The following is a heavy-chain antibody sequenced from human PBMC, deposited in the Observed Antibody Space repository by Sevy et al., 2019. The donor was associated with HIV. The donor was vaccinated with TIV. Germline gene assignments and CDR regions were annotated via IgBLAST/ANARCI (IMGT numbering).Heavy chain of an antibody. CDR3: ARRYFDV. CDR1: RFTFHTYW. J-gene: IGHJ4*02. CDR2: IRQDGNEI. D-gene: IGHD3-16*02. Sequence: GGSLRLSCAASRFTFHTYWMQWVCQAPGKGLEWVANIRQDGNEIYYADSVKGRFTISRDNAMQSLYLEMNNLRVEDSGIYYCARRYFDVWGQGTLVTVSS. V-gene: IGHV3-7*01.